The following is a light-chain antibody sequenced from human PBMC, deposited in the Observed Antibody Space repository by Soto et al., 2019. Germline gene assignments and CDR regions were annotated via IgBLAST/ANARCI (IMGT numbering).Light chain of an antibody. CDR2: WAS. V-gene: IGKV4-1*01. Sequence: VMTQSPDSLAVSLGDRATIDCRSSQSVFYSVNNKSYLAWYQQRPGQRPKLLMYWASVRESGVPDRFSGGGSGTHFTLTISSLQPEDAGLYFCHQYYASPWTFGPGTTVEIK. CDR1: QSVFYSVNNKSY. CDR3: HQYYASPWT. J-gene: IGKJ1*01.